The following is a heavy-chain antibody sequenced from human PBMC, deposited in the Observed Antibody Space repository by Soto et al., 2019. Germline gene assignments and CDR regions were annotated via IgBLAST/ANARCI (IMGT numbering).Heavy chain of an antibody. D-gene: IGHD5-18*01. CDR3: ARTAMANYFDY. V-gene: IGHV3-33*01. CDR2: IWYDGSNK. CDR1: GFTFSSYG. J-gene: IGHJ4*02. Sequence: GSLRLSCAASGFTFSSYGMHWVRQAPGKGLEWVAVIWYDGSNKYYADSVKGRFTISRDNSKNTLYLQMNSLRAEDTAVYYCARTAMANYFDYWGQGTLVTVSS.